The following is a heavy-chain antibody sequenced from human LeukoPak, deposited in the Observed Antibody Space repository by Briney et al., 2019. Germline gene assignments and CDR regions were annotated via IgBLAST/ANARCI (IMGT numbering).Heavy chain of an antibody. CDR2: ISPADSDT. Sequence: GESLKISCQVSGYNFATYWIGWVRQMPGKGLEWMGIISPADSDTRYSPSFQGQVTISADKSINTAYLQWSSLRASDTAIYYGARRAALVGRGIDYGGQGTLVTVSS. CDR3: ARRAALVGRGIDY. D-gene: IGHD3-9*01. CDR1: GYNFATYW. V-gene: IGHV5-51*01. J-gene: IGHJ4*02.